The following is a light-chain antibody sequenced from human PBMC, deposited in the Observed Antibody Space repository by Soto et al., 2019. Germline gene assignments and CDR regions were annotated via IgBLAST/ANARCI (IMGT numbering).Light chain of an antibody. V-gene: IGLV2-14*01. J-gene: IGLJ2*01. CDR3: SSYSSSITLDVL. CDR2: EVS. CDR1: SSDVGGYNY. Sequence: QSALTQPPSASGSPGQSVTISCTGTSSDVGGYNYVSWYQQYPGKAPKVMIYEVSKRPSGVSNRFSGSKSGNTASLTISGLQAEDEADFYCSSYSSSITLDVLFGGGTKLTVL.